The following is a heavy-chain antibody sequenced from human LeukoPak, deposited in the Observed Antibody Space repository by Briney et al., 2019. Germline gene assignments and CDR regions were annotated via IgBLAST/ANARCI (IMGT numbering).Heavy chain of an antibody. D-gene: IGHD4-23*01. CDR3: ARAVNSAAWFDP. CDR2: IYSGGST. CDR1: GFTVSSNY. V-gene: IGHV3-53*01. Sequence: GGSLRLSCAASGFTVSSNYMSWVRQAPGKGLEWVSVIYSGGSTYYADSVKGRFTISRDNSKNTLYLQMNSLRAEDTAVYYCARAVNSAAWFDPWGQGTLVTASS. J-gene: IGHJ5*02.